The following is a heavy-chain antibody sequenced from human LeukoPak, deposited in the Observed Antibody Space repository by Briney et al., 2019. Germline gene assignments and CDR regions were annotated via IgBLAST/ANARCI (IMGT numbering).Heavy chain of an antibody. CDR3: ASYGSGSYFDY. D-gene: IGHD3-10*01. Sequence: GGSLRLSCAASGFTFSSYAMSWVRQAPGKGLEWVSAISGSGGSTYYADSVKGRFTISRDNSKNTLYLQMDSLRAEDTAVYYCASYGSGSYFDYWGQGTLVTVSS. J-gene: IGHJ4*02. V-gene: IGHV3-23*01. CDR1: GFTFSSYA. CDR2: ISGSGGST.